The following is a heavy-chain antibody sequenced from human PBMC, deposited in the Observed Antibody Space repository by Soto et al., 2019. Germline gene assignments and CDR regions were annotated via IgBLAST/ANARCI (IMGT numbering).Heavy chain of an antibody. CDR3: ARDQVVVTAWTNYYYGMDV. J-gene: IGHJ6*02. Sequence: ASVKVSGKASGYTFTSYGISWVRQAPGQGLEWMGWISAYNGNTNYAQKLQGRVTMTTDTSTSTAYMELRSLRSDDTAVYYCARDQVVVTAWTNYYYGMDVWGQGTTVIVSS. V-gene: IGHV1-18*01. CDR1: GYTFTSYG. CDR2: ISAYNGNT. D-gene: IGHD3-22*01.